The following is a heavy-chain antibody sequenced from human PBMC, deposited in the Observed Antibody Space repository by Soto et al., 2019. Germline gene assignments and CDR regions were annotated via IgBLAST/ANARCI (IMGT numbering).Heavy chain of an antibody. D-gene: IGHD3-16*01. CDR3: ATPYYFNH. J-gene: IGHJ1*01. V-gene: IGHV3-21*06. CDR2: ISDDSSYI. Sequence: LGGSLRLSCAASGFMFSAYTMNWVRQAPGKGLEWLSSISDDSSYIDYADSLRGRFTVSRDNARNSLYLQIDSLGVEDTAVYYCATPYYFNHWGPGTLVTVSS. CDR1: GFMFSAYT.